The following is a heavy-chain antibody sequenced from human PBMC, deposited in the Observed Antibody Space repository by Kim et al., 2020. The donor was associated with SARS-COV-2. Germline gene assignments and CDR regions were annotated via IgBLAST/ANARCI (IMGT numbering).Heavy chain of an antibody. D-gene: IGHD6-6*01. J-gene: IGHJ4*02. V-gene: IGHV3-23*01. Sequence: AVSVKDRFNSSRDNSKNTLYLQMNSLRAEDTAVYYCATITYSSSPPPVDYWGQGTLVTVSS. CDR3: ATITYSSSPPPVDY.